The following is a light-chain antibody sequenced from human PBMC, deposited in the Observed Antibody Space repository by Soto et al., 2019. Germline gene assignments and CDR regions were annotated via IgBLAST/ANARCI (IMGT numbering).Light chain of an antibody. Sequence: IVLTQSAAAVSLSQEKRATLSCRASQSVSRFLAWYQQKPGQAPRLLIYDASNRATGIPARFSGSGSGTDFTLTINNLEPEDFAVYYCQQRSNWITFGQGTRLEI. V-gene: IGKV3-11*01. CDR2: DAS. CDR3: QQRSNWIT. J-gene: IGKJ5*01. CDR1: QSVSRF.